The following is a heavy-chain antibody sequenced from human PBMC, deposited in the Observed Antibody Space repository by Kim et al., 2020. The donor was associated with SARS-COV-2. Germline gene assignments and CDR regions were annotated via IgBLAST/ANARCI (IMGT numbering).Heavy chain of an antibody. CDR3: ARDSCGYCLPHGMDV. CDR2: INTNTGNP. D-gene: IGHD2-21*01. J-gene: IGHJ6*02. Sequence: ASVKVSCKASGYTFTSYAMNWVRQAPGQGLEWMGWINTNTGNPTYAQGFTGLFVFSLDTSVSTAYLQISSLKAEDTAVYYCARDSCGYCLPHGMDVWGQGTTVTVSS. V-gene: IGHV7-4-1*02. CDR1: GYTFTSYA.